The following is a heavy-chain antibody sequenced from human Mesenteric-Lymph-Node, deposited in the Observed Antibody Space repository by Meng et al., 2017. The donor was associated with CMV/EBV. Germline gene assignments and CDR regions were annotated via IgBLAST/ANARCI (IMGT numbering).Heavy chain of an antibody. Sequence: VSGGSISSSSYYWGWIRQPPGKGLEWIGSIYYSGSTYYNPSLKSRVTISVDTSKNQFSLKLSSVTAADTAVYYCARVGGIAADLDYWGQGTLVTVSS. CDR3: ARVGGIAADLDY. D-gene: IGHD6-13*01. CDR1: GGSISSSSYY. V-gene: IGHV4-39*07. J-gene: IGHJ4*02. CDR2: IYYSGST.